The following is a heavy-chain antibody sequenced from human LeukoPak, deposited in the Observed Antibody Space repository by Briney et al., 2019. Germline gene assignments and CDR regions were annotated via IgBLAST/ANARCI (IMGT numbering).Heavy chain of an antibody. Sequence: GSVKVSCKASGYTFTSYAMNWVRQAPGQGLEWMGWINTNTGNPTYAQGFTGRFVFSLDTSVSTAYLQISSLKAEDTAVYYCARGHPHYNDSSGYVFWGQGTMVTVSS. CDR1: GYTFTSYA. CDR2: INTNTGNP. CDR3: ARGHPHYNDSSGYVF. D-gene: IGHD3-22*01. J-gene: IGHJ3*01. V-gene: IGHV7-4-1*02.